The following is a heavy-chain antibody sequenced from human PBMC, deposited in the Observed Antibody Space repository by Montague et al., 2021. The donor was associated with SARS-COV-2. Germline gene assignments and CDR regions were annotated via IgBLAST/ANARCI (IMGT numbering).Heavy chain of an antibody. Sequence: SETRSLTCSVPGDSITNHYWSWIRQPAGKGLEWIGRMHFTGKTNFSPFFSSRLTMSADTSKNQFSLKLTSVTAADTAIYFCARDRFDFGAGRQGTIDFWGQGTLVTVSS. D-gene: IGHD3-10*01. CDR3: ARDRFDFGAGRQGTIDF. V-gene: IGHV4-4*07. CDR1: GDSITNHY. J-gene: IGHJ4*02. CDR2: MHFTGKT.